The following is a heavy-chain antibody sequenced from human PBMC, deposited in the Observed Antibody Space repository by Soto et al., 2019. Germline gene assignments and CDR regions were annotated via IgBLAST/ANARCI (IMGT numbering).Heavy chain of an antibody. CDR3: VRDSGAKLSSS. CDR2: IVPIYRTA. CDR1: GGTFSSYR. D-gene: IGHD6-13*01. J-gene: IGHJ4*02. V-gene: IGHV1-69*13. Sequence: SVKVSCKASGGTFSSYRINWVRQAPGQGLEWVGGIVPIYRTADYAQKFQGRVTITADESARTSYMELRSLKYQDTAVYYCVRDSGAKLSSSWGRGTLVTVSS.